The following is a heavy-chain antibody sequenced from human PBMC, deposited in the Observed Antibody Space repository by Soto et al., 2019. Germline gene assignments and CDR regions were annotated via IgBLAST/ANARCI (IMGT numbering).Heavy chain of an antibody. D-gene: IGHD6-19*01. J-gene: IGHJ4*02. CDR3: AKDIGGAGQKLTPIAVAGIQGAYFDY. CDR2: ISWNSGSI. Sequence: GGSLRLSCAASGFTFDDYAMHWVRQAPGKGLEWVSGISWNSGSIGYADSVKGRFTISRDNAKNSLYLQMNSLRAEDTALYYCAKDIGGAGQKLTPIAVAGIQGAYFDYWGQGTLVTVSS. V-gene: IGHV3-9*01. CDR1: GFTFDDYA.